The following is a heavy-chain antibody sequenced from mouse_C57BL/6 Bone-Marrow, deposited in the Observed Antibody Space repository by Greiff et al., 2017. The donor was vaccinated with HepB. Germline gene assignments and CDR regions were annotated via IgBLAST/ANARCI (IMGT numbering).Heavy chain of an antibody. V-gene: IGHV1-61*01. D-gene: IGHD1-1*01. CDR3: ARSITTVVAGDYFDY. CDR1: GYTFTSYW. Sequence: QVQLQQPGAELVRPGSSVKLSCKASGYTFTSYWMDWVKQRPGQGLEWIGIIYPSDSETHYNQKFKDKATLTVDKSSSTAYMQLSSLTSEDSAVYYCARSITTVVAGDYFDYWGQGTTLTVSS. CDR2: IYPSDSET. J-gene: IGHJ2*01.